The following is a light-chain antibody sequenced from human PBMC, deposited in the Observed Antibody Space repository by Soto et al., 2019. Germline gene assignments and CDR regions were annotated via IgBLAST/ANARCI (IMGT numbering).Light chain of an antibody. V-gene: IGLV2-14*01. J-gene: IGLJ1*01. CDR3: SSYTSSSTFYV. CDR2: DVS. CDR1: NNEIGGYNY. Sequence: QSVLTQPASVSGSPGQSITISCTGTNNEIGGYNYVSWYQQHPGKAPKLMIYDVSNRPSGVSYRFSGSKSGNTASLTISGLQAEDEADYYCSSYTSSSTFYVFGTGTKVTVL.